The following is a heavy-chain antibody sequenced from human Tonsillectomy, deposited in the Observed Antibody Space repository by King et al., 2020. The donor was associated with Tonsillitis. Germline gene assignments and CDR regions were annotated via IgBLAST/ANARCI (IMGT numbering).Heavy chain of an antibody. V-gene: IGHV3-9*01. CDR3: GKDPSVDYRDYVVGPDY. CDR2: ISWNSGRK. J-gene: IGHJ4*02. CDR1: GFTFDDYA. Sequence: VQLVQSGGGLVQPGRSLRLSCAASGFTFDDYAMHWVRQAPGKGLEWVSSISWNSGRKGYADSVKGRFTISRDNAKNSLYLQMNSLRAEDTALYYCGKDPSVDYRDYVVGPDYWGQGTLVTVSS. D-gene: IGHD4-17*01.